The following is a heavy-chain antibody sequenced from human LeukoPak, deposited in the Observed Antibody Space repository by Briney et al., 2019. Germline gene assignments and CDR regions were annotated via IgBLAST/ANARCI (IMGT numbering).Heavy chain of an antibody. J-gene: IGHJ4*02. CDR3: AREAPARPPDY. V-gene: IGHV4-34*01. CDR1: GGSFSGYY. Sequence: SETLSLTCAVYGGSFSGYYWSWIRQPPGKGLEWIGSIYHSGSTYYNPSLKSRVTISVDTSKNQFSLKLSSVTAADTAVYYCAREAPARPPDYWGQGTLVTVSS. CDR2: IYHSGST.